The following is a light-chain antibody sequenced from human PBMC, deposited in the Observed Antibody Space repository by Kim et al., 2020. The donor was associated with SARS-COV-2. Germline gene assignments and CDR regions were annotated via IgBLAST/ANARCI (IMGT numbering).Light chain of an antibody. CDR1: NLGSYN. V-gene: IGLV3-19*01. J-gene: IGLJ3*02. Sequence: GQTVRSTCKGSNLGSYNASCGQQKQERDAVFVIYGKNNRPSGIPDRCSGSSKGNKASLTITGAQAEEEDDYYCNSRDSSGNNWVFGGGTQLTVL. CDR2: GKN. CDR3: NSRDSSGNNWV.